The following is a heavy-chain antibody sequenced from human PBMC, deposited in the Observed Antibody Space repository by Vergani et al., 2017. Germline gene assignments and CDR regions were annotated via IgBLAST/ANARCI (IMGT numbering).Heavy chain of an antibody. Sequence: QVQLVESGGGVVQPGRSLRLSCAASGFTFSSYGMHWVRQAPGKGLEWVAVISYDGSNKYYADSVKGRFTFSRDNSKNTLYLQMNSLRAEDTAVYYCAKDAGDYGDYPHYFDYWGQGTLVTVSS. CDR2: ISYDGSNK. D-gene: IGHD4-17*01. CDR1: GFTFSSYG. CDR3: AKDAGDYGDYPHYFDY. J-gene: IGHJ4*02. V-gene: IGHV3-30*18.